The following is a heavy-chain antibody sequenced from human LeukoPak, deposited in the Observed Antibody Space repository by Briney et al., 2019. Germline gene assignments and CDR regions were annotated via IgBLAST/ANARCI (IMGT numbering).Heavy chain of an antibody. CDR1: GYTFTSYG. Sequence: ASVKVSCKASGYTFTSYGISWVRQAPGPGLEWMGWISAYNGNTNYGQKLQGRVTVTTDTSTSTAYMELRSLRSDDTAVYYCARSPSYYYDSSGYHDYWGQGTLVTVSS. D-gene: IGHD3-22*01. J-gene: IGHJ4*02. CDR3: ARSPSYYYDSSGYHDY. V-gene: IGHV1-18*01. CDR2: ISAYNGNT.